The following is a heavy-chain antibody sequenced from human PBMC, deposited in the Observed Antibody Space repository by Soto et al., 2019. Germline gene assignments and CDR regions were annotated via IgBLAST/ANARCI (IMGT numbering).Heavy chain of an antibody. Sequence: GASVKVSCKASGYTFTSYDINWVRQATGQGLEWMGWMNPNSGNTGYAQKFQGRVTMTRNTSISTAYMELSSLRSEDTAVYYCARGPGRVPAATPRYYYYYMDVWGKGTTVTVSS. D-gene: IGHD2-2*01. J-gene: IGHJ6*03. CDR1: GYTFTSYD. CDR2: MNPNSGNT. CDR3: ARGPGRVPAATPRYYYYYMDV. V-gene: IGHV1-8*01.